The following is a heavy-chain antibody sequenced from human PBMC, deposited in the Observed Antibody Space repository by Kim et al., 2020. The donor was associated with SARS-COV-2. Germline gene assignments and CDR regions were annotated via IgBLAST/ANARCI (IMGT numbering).Heavy chain of an antibody. CDR1: GFTFSSYA. Sequence: GGSLRLSCAASGFTFSSYAMSWVRQAPGKGLEWVSGISGSGGSTDYADSVKGRFTISRDSYNTTLYLQMNSLRAEDTAVYYCAKVKDYYYGSGSYSYYFDSWGQGALVTVSS. CDR3: AKVKDYYYGSGSYSYYFDS. D-gene: IGHD3-10*01. V-gene: IGHV3-23*01. J-gene: IGHJ4*02. CDR2: ISGSGGST.